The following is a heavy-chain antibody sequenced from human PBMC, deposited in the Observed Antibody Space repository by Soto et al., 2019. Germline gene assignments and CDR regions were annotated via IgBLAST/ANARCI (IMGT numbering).Heavy chain of an antibody. D-gene: IGHD6-19*01. CDR1: GGSFSGYY. CDR3: ARRNRRSGWYYFDY. V-gene: IGHV4-34*01. Sequence: SETLSLTCAVSGGSFSGYYWSWIRQPPGKGLEWIGEINHSGSTNHNPSLKSRVTISVDTSKNQFSLKLSSVTAADTAVYYCARRNRRSGWYYFDYWGQGTLVTVSS. J-gene: IGHJ4*02. CDR2: INHSGST.